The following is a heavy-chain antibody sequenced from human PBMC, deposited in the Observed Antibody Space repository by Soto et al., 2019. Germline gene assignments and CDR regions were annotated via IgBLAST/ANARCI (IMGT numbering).Heavy chain of an antibody. CDR1: GYSISSGYY. Sequence: PSETLSLTCAVSGYSISSGYYWGCIRQPPGKGLEWIGSIYHSGSTYYNPSLKSRVTISVDTSKNQFSLKLSSVTAADTAVYYCARDGYSSRWYYYYGMDVWGQGTTVTV. CDR3: ARDGYSSRWYYYYGMDV. V-gene: IGHV4-38-2*02. J-gene: IGHJ6*02. CDR2: IYHSGST. D-gene: IGHD6-13*01.